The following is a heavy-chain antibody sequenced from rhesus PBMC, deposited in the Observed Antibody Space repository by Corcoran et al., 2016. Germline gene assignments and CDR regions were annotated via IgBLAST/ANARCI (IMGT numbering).Heavy chain of an antibody. CDR3: AKIAAAGGYFDY. CDR2: IDTSDSDT. D-gene: IGHD6-31*01. CDR1: GYSFTSYW. V-gene: IGHV5-2*01. Sequence: EVQLVQSGAEVKRPGESLKISCKTSGYSFTSYWISWVRQMPGKGLEWMGAIDTSDSDTRYSPSFQCQVTISADKSISTAYLQWSSLKASDTATYYCAKIAAAGGYFDYWGQGVLVTVSS. J-gene: IGHJ4*01.